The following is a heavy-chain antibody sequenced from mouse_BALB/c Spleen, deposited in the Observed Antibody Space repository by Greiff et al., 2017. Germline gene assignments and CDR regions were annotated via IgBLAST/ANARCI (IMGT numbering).Heavy chain of an antibody. D-gene: IGHD1-1*02. J-gene: IGHJ4*01. CDR3: ARGGGLWRMDY. Sequence: EVMLVESGGGLVKPGGSLKLSCAASGFTFSDYYMYWVRQTPEKRLEWVATISDGGSYTYYPDSVKGRFTISRDNAKNNLYLQMSSLKSEDTAMYYCARGGGLWRMDYWGQGTSVTVSS. CDR1: GFTFSDYY. V-gene: IGHV5-4*02. CDR2: ISDGGSYT.